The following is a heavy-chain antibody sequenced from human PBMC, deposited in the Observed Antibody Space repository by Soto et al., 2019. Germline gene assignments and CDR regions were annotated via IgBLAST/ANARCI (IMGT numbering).Heavy chain of an antibody. Sequence: SETLSLTCTVSGGSISSGGYYWRWIRQHPGKGLEWIGYIYYSGSTYYNPSLKSRVTISVDTSKNQFSLKLSSVTAADTAVYYCARTYYYGSGSYNWFDPWGQGTLVTVSS. CDR1: GGSISSGGYY. V-gene: IGHV4-31*03. CDR3: ARTYYYGSGSYNWFDP. CDR2: IYYSGST. J-gene: IGHJ5*02. D-gene: IGHD3-10*01.